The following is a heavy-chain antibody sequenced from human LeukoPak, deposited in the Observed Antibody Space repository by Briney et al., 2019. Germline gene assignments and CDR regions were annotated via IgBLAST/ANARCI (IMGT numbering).Heavy chain of an antibody. Sequence: GGSLRLSCAASGFTFSSYGMHWVRQAPGKGLEWVAVISYDGSNKYYADSVKGRFTISRDNSKNTLYLQMNSLRAEDTAVYYCAKDWMATTSVEYYFDYWAREPWSPSPQ. CDR1: GFTFSSYG. CDR2: ISYDGSNK. CDR3: AKDWMATTSVEYYFDY. D-gene: IGHD5-24*01. V-gene: IGHV3-30*18. J-gene: IGHJ4*02.